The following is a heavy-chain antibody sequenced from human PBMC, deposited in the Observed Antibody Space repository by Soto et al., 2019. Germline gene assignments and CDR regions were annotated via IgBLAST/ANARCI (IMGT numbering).Heavy chain of an antibody. V-gene: IGHV1-2*04. J-gene: IGHJ6*02. CDR3: ARGYCSSTSCYENYYYYYGMDV. Sequence: ASVKVSCKASGYTFTGYYMHWVRQAPGQGLEGMGWINPNSGGTNYAQKFQGWVTMTRDTSISTAYMELSRLRSDDTAVDYCARGYCSSTSCYENYYYYYGMDVWGQGTTVTVSS. CDR2: INPNSGGT. CDR1: GYTFTGYY. D-gene: IGHD2-2*01.